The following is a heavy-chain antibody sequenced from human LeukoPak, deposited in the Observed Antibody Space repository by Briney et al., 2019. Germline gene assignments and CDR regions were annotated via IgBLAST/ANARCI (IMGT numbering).Heavy chain of an antibody. V-gene: IGHV4-4*07. Sequence: SETLSLTCTVSGGSISSYYWSWIRQPPGKGLEWIGRIYTSGSTNYNPSLKSRVTMSVDTSKNQFSLKLSSVTAADTAVYYCARGDDSSGYYFDYWGQGTLVTVSS. J-gene: IGHJ4*02. CDR2: IYTSGST. CDR1: GGSISSYY. CDR3: ARGDDSSGYYFDY. D-gene: IGHD3-22*01.